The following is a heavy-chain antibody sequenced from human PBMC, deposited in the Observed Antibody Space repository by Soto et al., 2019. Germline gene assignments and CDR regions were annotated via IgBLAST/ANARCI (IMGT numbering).Heavy chain of an antibody. V-gene: IGHV3-48*02. Sequence: ESGGGLVQPGGSLRLSCAASGFTFSSYSMNWVRQAPGKGLEWVSYISSSSSTIYYADSVKGRFTISRDNAKNSLYLQMNSLRDEDTAVYYCARATYYYDSSGYYSTSFFDYWGQGTLVTVSS. D-gene: IGHD3-22*01. CDR2: ISSSSSTI. J-gene: IGHJ4*02. CDR3: ARATYYYDSSGYYSTSFFDY. CDR1: GFTFSSYS.